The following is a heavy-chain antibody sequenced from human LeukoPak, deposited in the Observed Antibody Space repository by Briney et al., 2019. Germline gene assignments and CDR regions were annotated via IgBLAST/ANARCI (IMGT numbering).Heavy chain of an antibody. J-gene: IGHJ4*02. Sequence: GGSLRLSCAASGFTFSSYAMSWVRQAPGKGLEWVSAISGSGGSTYYADSVKGRFTISRDNSKNTLYLQMNSLRAEDTAVYYCAKGVLWFGELLSDAFDYWGQGTLVTVSS. CDR2: ISGSGGST. D-gene: IGHD3-10*01. V-gene: IGHV3-23*01. CDR3: AKGVLWFGELLSDAFDY. CDR1: GFTFSSYA.